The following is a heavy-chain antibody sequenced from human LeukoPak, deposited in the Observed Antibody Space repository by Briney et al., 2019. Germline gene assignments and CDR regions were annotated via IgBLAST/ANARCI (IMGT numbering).Heavy chain of an antibody. J-gene: IGHJ4*02. CDR3: TRGYDFWSF. V-gene: IGHV3-49*04. Sequence: PGGSLRLSRTASGFTFGDYAMSWVRQAPGKGLEWVGFIRSKAYGGKTEYAASVKGRFTISRDDSKSIAYLQMNSLKTEDTAVYYCTRGYDFWSFWGQGTLVTVSS. D-gene: IGHD3-3*01. CDR1: GFTFGDYA. CDR2: IRSKAYGGKT.